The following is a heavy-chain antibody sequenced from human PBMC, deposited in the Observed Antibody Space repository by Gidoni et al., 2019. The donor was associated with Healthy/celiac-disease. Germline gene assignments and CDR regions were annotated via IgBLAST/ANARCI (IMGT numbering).Heavy chain of an antibody. CDR2: IYYSGST. V-gene: IGHV4-31*03. CDR1: GGSISSGGYY. Sequence: QVQLQESGPGLVKPSQTLSLTCTVSGGSISSGGYYWSWIRQHPGKGLEWIGYIYYSGSTYYNPSLKSRVTISVDTSKNQFSLKLSSVTAADTAVYYCARGIVLVVYAPPAPIYFDYWGQGTLVTVSS. CDR3: ARGIVLVVYAPPAPIYFDY. J-gene: IGHJ4*02. D-gene: IGHD2-8*01.